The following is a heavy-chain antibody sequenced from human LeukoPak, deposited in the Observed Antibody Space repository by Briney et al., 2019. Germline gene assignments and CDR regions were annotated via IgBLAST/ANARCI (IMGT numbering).Heavy chain of an antibody. CDR2: VYISGTT. Sequence: SETLSLTCTVSGDSISSSFWSWIRQPAGKGLEWIGRVYISGTTNCNPSLKSRVTMSVDTSKNQLSLNPTSVTAADTAVYYCAREYSSSRALDYWGQGTLVTVSS. V-gene: IGHV4-4*07. D-gene: IGHD6-13*01. J-gene: IGHJ4*02. CDR3: AREYSSSRALDY. CDR1: GDSISSSF.